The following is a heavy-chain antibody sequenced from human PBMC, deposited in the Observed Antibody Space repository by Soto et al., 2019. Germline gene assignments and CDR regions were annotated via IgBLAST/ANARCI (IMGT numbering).Heavy chain of an antibody. V-gene: IGHV3-30-3*01. CDR2: ISYDGSNK. CDR3: ATYGGGGYHDY. D-gene: IGHD2-21*01. Sequence: QVQLVESGGGVVQPGRSLRLSCAASGFTFSSYAMHWVRQAPGKGLEWVAVISYDGSNKYYADSVKGRFTISRDNSQNTLYLQLTRLGAEDRAVYYRATYGGGGYHDYWGQSTLLTVS. CDR1: GFTFSSYA. J-gene: IGHJ4*02.